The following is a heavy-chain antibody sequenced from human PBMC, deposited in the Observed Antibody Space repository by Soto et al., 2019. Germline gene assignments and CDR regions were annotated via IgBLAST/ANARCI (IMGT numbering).Heavy chain of an antibody. CDR3: TRDLLQTIRITMVRGVITDYYYYYGMDV. J-gene: IGHJ6*02. Sequence: PGGSLRLSCTASGFTFGDYAMSWFRQAPGKGLEWVGFIRSKAYGGTTEYAASVKGRFTISRDDSKSIAYLQMNSLKTEDTAVYYCTRDLLQTIRITMVRGVITDYYYYYGMDVWGQGTTVTVSS. CDR1: GFTFGDYA. V-gene: IGHV3-49*03. D-gene: IGHD3-10*01. CDR2: IRSKAYGGTT.